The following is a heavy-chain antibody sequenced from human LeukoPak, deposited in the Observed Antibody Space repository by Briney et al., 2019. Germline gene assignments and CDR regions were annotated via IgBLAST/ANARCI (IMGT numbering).Heavy chain of an antibody. V-gene: IGHV4-34*01. J-gene: IGHJ4*02. CDR2: INHSGST. CDR1: GGSFSGYY. CDR3: ARRSQVGATGGDY. D-gene: IGHD1-26*01. Sequence: PETLSLTCAVYGGSFSGYYWSWIRQPPGKGLEWIGEINHSGSTNYNPSLKSRVTISVDTSKNQFSLKLSSVTAADTAVYYCARRSQVGATGGDYWGQGTLVTVSS.